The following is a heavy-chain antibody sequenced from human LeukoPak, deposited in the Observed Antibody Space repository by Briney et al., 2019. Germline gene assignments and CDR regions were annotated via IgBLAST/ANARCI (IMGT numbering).Heavy chain of an antibody. V-gene: IGHV4-59*05. CDR3: ARELPDYDFWSGYPHYYYYMDV. CDR1: GGSISSYY. J-gene: IGHJ6*03. D-gene: IGHD3-3*01. CDR2: IYYSGST. Sequence: PSETLSLTCTVSGGSISSYYWSWIRQPPGKGLEWIGSIYYSGSTYYNPSLKSRVTISVDTSKNQFSLKLSSVTAADTAVYYCARELPDYDFWSGYPHYYYYMDVWGKGTTVTVSS.